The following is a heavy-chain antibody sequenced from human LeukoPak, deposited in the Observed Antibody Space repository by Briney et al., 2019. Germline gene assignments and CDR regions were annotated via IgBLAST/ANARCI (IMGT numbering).Heavy chain of an antibody. D-gene: IGHD1-26*01. V-gene: IGHV3-21*01. CDR1: ELTFSSYS. J-gene: IGHJ3*02. CDR2: ISSSSSYI. Sequence: PGGSLRLSCAASELTFSSYSMDWVRQAPVKGLEWVSCISSSSSYIYYADSVKGRFTISRDNAKNSLYLQMNSLRAEDTAVYYCARDVSGSYQGLDAFDIWGQGTMVTVSS. CDR3: ARDVSGSYQGLDAFDI.